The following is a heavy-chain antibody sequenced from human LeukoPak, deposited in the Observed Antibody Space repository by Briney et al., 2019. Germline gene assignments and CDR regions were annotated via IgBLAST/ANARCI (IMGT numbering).Heavy chain of an antibody. J-gene: IGHJ4*02. V-gene: IGHV4-59*01. CDR3: ARENPSGYYNRPIDY. CDR2: IYYSGSI. Sequence: SETLSLTCTVSGASISSYYWSWIRQPPGKGLEWIGDIYYSGSIKYNPSLKSRVTMSVDTSKNQFSLKLSSVTAADTASYYCARENPSGYYNRPIDYWGQGTLVTVSS. D-gene: IGHD3-22*01. CDR1: GASISSYY.